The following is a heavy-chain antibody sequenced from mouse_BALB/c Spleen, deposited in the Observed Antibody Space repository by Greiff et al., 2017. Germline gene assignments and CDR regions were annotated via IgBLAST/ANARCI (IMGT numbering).Heavy chain of an antibody. D-gene: IGHD1-1*01. J-gene: IGHJ3*01. Sequence: VKLMESGPDLVAPSQSLSITCTVSGFSLTSYGVHWVRQPPGKGLEWLVVIWSDGSTTYNSALKSRLSISKDNSKSQVFLKMNSLQTDDTAMYYCARHEENGSSPFAYWGQGTLVTVSA. CDR1: GFSLTSYG. V-gene: IGHV2-6-2*01. CDR3: ARHEENGSSPFAY. CDR2: IWSDGST.